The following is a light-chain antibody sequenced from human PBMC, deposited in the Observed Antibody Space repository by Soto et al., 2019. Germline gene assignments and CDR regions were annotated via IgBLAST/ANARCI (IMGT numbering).Light chain of an antibody. CDR2: GAS. CDR1: QSVSSSY. V-gene: IGKV3-20*01. J-gene: IGKJ4*01. Sequence: EIVLTQSPGTLSLSPGERATLSCRASQSVSSSYLALYQQKPGQAPRLLIYGASSRATGIPDRFSGSGSGTDFTLTISRLEPEDFAVYYCQQYGSSPRVTFGGGNKVEIK. CDR3: QQYGSSPRVT.